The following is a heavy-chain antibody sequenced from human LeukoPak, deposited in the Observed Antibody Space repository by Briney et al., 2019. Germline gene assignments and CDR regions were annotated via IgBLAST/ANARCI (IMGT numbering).Heavy chain of an antibody. CDR1: GYTFTCYY. Sequence: GASVKVSCKASGYTFTCYYMHWVRQAPGQGLGRMGWINPNSGGTNYAQKFQGRVTMTRDTSISTAYMELSRLRSDDTAVYYCAREPGGIAAAVDDYWGQGTLVTVSS. D-gene: IGHD6-13*01. CDR2: INPNSGGT. CDR3: AREPGGIAAAVDDY. V-gene: IGHV1-2*02. J-gene: IGHJ4*02.